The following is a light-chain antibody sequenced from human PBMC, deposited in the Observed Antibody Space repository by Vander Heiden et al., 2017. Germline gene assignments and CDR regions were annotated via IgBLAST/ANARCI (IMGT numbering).Light chain of an antibody. CDR2: AAS. CDR3: QQRDSTPWT. V-gene: IGKV1-39*01. Sequence: DIQMTQSPSPLSASVGDRVTITCRASQSISSYLNWYQQKPEKAPKLRIYAASSVQSGVPSRFSGSGSGTDFTLTISRPQPEDFASYYCQQRDSTPWTFGQGTKVEIK. CDR1: QSISSY. J-gene: IGKJ1*01.